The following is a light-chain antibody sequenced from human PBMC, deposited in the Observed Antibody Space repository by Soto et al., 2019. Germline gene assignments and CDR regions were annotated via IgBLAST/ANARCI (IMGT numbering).Light chain of an antibody. V-gene: IGKV3-11*01. CDR2: DAS. Sequence: EIVLTQSPATLSLSPGERATLSCRASQRVSSYLAWYQQKPGQAPRLLIYDASNRATGIPARFNGNGSETDFPLTISSLGPEDFAVYYCQQRSNWPPGLTFGGGTKVETK. J-gene: IGKJ4*01. CDR3: QQRSNWPPGLT. CDR1: QRVSSY.